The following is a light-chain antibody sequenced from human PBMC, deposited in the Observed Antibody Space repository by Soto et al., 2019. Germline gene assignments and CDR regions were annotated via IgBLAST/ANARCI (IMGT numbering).Light chain of an antibody. CDR3: QQYGSSPS. CDR2: GAF. CDR1: QSVSSSY. V-gene: IGKV3-20*01. Sequence: EVVLTQSPGTLSLSPGERATLSCRASQSVSSSYLAWYQQKPGQAPRLLIYGAFSRATGIPDRFSGSGSGTDFTLTISRLEPEDFAVYYCQQYGSSPSFGGGTKVDIK. J-gene: IGKJ4*01.